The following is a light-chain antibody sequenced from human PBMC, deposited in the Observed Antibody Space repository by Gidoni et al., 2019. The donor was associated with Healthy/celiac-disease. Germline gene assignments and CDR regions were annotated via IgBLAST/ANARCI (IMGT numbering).Light chain of an antibody. CDR3: QSYDSSNLWV. J-gene: IGLJ3*02. CDR1: RGSLASNY. Sequence: NFMLTQPHSVSESPGKTVTISCTGSRGSLASNYVQWYQQRPGSAPTTLIYEVNQSPSGVPSRFSGSIDSSSNSASLTISGLKTEDAADYFCQSYDSSNLWVFGGGTKLTVL. CDR2: EVN. V-gene: IGLV6-57*02.